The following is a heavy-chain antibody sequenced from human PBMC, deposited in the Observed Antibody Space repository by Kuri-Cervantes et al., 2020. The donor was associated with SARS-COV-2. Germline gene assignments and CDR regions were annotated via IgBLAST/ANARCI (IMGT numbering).Heavy chain of an antibody. Sequence: GGSLRLSCAASGFTFSSYAMHWVRQAPGKGLEWVAVISYDGNNKYYADSVKGRFTISRDNSKNTLYLQMNSLRAEDTAVYYCARAYYDILTGYYFLDYWGQGTLVTGSS. V-gene: IGHV3-30-3*01. CDR2: ISYDGNNK. D-gene: IGHD3-9*01. CDR1: GFTFSSYA. CDR3: ARAYYDILTGYYFLDY. J-gene: IGHJ4*02.